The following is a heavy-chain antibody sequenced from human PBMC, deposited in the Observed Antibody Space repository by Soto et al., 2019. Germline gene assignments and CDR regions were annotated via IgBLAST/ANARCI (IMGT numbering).Heavy chain of an antibody. CDR2: IYWDDDK. CDR1: GFSLSTNGVG. CDR3: AHRNIGGGAFDI. V-gene: IGHV2-5*02. J-gene: IGHJ3*02. Sequence: QITLKESGPTLVKPTQTLTLTCTFSGFSLSTNGVGVGWIRQPPGKALEWLAVIYWDDDKRYSPSLKTRLTIXKXXSKNQVVLTMTNMDPVDTATYYCAHRNIGGGAFDIWGQGTMVTVSS. D-gene: IGHD3-10*01.